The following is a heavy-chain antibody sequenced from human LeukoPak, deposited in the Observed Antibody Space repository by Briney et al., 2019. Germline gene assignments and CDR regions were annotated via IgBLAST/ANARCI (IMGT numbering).Heavy chain of an antibody. J-gene: IGHJ3*02. V-gene: IGHV3-53*01. D-gene: IGHD6-19*01. Sequence: QPGXSLILSCAASGFTVSSNYMSWVRQAPGKGLEWVSVIYSGGSTYYADSVKGRLTISRDNSKNRLYLQMNSLRAEDTAVYYCARDSSGWYLDAFDIWGQGTMVTVSS. CDR2: IYSGGST. CDR3: ARDSSGWYLDAFDI. CDR1: GFTVSSNY.